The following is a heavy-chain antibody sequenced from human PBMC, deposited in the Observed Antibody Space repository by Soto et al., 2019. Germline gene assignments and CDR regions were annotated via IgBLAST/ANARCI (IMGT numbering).Heavy chain of an antibody. Sequence: EVQVVESGGGLVQPGGSLRLSCAASGFIFSNYWMSWVRQAPGKGLEWVANIKQDGSEKHYVDSVKGRFTISRDNADNSLYLQMNSLRAEDTAVYYCAKNNLYCSSTNCFVFYYWGQVTLVTVSS. CDR1: GFIFSNYW. CDR2: IKQDGSEK. D-gene: IGHD2-2*01. CDR3: AKNNLYCSSTNCFVFYY. J-gene: IGHJ4*02. V-gene: IGHV3-7*01.